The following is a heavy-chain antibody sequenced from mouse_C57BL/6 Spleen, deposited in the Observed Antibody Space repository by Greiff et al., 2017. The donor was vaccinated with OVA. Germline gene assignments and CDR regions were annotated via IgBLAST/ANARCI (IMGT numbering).Heavy chain of an antibody. Sequence: QVQLQQPGAELVKPGASVKLSCKASGYTFTSYWMQWVKQRPGQGLEWIGEIDPSDSYTNYNQKFKGKATLTVDTSSSTAYMQLSSLTSEDSAVYYCARWGQLRTPWCAYWGQGTLVTVSA. CDR3: ARWGQLRTPWCAY. CDR2: IDPSDSYT. CDR1: GYTFTSYW. D-gene: IGHD3-2*02. J-gene: IGHJ3*01. V-gene: IGHV1-50*01.